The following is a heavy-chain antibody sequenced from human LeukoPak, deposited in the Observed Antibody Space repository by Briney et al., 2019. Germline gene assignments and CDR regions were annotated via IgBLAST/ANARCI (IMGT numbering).Heavy chain of an antibody. CDR1: GFTFDDYA. CDR2: ISWNSGSI. D-gene: IGHD6-13*01. J-gene: IGHJ4*02. V-gene: IGHV3-9*01. CDR3: ARGRRGSNTGITASGWGFHFDY. Sequence: SLRLSCAASGFTFDDYAMHWVRQAPGKGLEWVSGISWNSGSIGYADSVKGRFTISRDNAKNSLYLQMNSLRAEDTALYYCARGRRGSNTGITASGWGFHFDYWGQGTLVTVPS.